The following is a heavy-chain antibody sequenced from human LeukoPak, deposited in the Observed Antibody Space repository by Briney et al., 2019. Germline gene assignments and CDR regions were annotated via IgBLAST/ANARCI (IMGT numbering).Heavy chain of an antibody. J-gene: IGHJ2*01. V-gene: IGHV3-9*01. D-gene: IGHD3-10*01. Sequence: GRSLRLSCAASGFTFDDYAMHWVRHAPGKGLEWVSGISWNSGHKGYADSVKGRFTISRDNAKNSLYLRMNSLRAEDTALYYCAKDRRPTVSGGYFDLWGRGTLAIVSS. CDR1: GFTFDDYA. CDR3: AKDRRPTVSGGYFDL. CDR2: ISWNSGHK.